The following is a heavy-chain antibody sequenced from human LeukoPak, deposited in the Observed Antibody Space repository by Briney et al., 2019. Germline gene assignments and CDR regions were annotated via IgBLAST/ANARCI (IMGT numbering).Heavy chain of an antibody. CDR3: ARDPAPQGWFDS. CDR2: INSAGSST. Sequence: GGSLRLSCAASGFTLSTYWMHWVRQAPGRGLVWVSRINSAGSSTTYADSVKGRFTISRDNAKNILYLQMNSLRAEDTAVYHCARDPAPQGWFDSWGQGTLVTVSS. J-gene: IGHJ5*01. V-gene: IGHV3-74*01. CDR1: GFTLSTYW.